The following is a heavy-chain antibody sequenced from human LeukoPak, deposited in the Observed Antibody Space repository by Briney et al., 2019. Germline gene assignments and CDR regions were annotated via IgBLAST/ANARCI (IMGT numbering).Heavy chain of an antibody. Sequence: SETLSLTCTVSGGSISSYYWSWIRQPPGKGLEWIGYIYYSGSTNYNPSLKSRVTISVDTSKNQFSLKLSSVTAADTAVYYCVRVTVTIFGVVVYDYWGQGTLVTVSS. J-gene: IGHJ4*02. CDR2: IYYSGST. CDR3: VRVTVTIFGVVVYDY. D-gene: IGHD3-3*01. V-gene: IGHV4-59*01. CDR1: GGSISSYY.